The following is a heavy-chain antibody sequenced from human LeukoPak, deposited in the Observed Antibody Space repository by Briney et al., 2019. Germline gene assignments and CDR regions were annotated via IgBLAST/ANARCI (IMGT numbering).Heavy chain of an antibody. CDR3: AKTPIAAVDY. J-gene: IGHJ4*02. Sequence: GGSLRLSCAASGFTVSSNYMSWVRQAPGKGLEWVSVIYSGGSTYYADSVKGRFTTSRDNSKNTLYLQMNSLRAEDTAVYYCAKTPIAAVDYWGQGTLVTVSS. CDR1: GFTVSSNY. CDR2: IYSGGST. D-gene: IGHD6-13*01. V-gene: IGHV3-66*01.